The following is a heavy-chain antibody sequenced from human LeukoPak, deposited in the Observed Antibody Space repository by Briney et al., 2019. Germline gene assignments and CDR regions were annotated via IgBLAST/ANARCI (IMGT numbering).Heavy chain of an antibody. CDR3: ATLSQNQYRMGWDYYCMDV. V-gene: IGHV4-31*03. D-gene: IGHD1-14*01. CDR2: IYYSGST. CDR1: GGSISSGGYY. Sequence: SETLSLTCTVSGGSISSGGYYWRWIRQHPGKGLEWIGYIYYSGSTYYNPSLKSRVTISVDTSKNQFSLKLSSVTAADTAVYYCATLSQNQYRMGWDYYCMDVWGKGTTVTVSS. J-gene: IGHJ6*03.